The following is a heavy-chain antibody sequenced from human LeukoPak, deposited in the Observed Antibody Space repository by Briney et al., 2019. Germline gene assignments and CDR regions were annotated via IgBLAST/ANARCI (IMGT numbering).Heavy chain of an antibody. V-gene: IGHV4-59*01. CDR3: ARDRGSGYYVFDY. D-gene: IGHD3-22*01. CDR1: GGSISTNY. Sequence: SETLSLTCSVSGGSISTNYWNWIRQAPGKGLEWIGYIYYSGSTNHNPSLKSRVTISVDTSKNQFSPKLSSVTAADTAVYYCARDRGSGYYVFDYWGQGTLVTVSS. J-gene: IGHJ4*02. CDR2: IYYSGST.